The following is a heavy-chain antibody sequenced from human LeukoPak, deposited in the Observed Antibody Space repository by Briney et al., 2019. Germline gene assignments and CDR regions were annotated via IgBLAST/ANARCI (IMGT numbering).Heavy chain of an antibody. Sequence: PGGSPRLSCIVSGFSVNDNYMSWVRQAPGKGLQWVSVLFPDGRTFYGDSVRGRFTISRDLARNTLLLQMHSLRADDTAVHYCARTNPVYGDYDYWGQGTLVTVSS. CDR3: ARTNPVYGDYDY. J-gene: IGHJ4*02. CDR2: LFPDGRT. CDR1: GFSVNDNY. D-gene: IGHD4-17*01. V-gene: IGHV3-53*01.